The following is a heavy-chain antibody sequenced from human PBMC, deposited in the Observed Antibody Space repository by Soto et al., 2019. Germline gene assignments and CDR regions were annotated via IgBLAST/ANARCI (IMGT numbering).Heavy chain of an antibody. D-gene: IGHD6-13*01. V-gene: IGHV3-11*05. CDR2: ISSSTSHT. J-gene: IGHJ4*02. Sequence: QVQLVESGGGLVKPGGSLRLSCAVSGFTFSDYYMTWIRQAPGKGLEWVSYISSSTSHTNYADSVKGRFTISRDNAKNSLFLQMTSLRAEDTAVNYCARGTGAAAVYFDFWGQGTLVTVSS. CDR1: GFTFSDYY. CDR3: ARGTGAAAVYFDF.